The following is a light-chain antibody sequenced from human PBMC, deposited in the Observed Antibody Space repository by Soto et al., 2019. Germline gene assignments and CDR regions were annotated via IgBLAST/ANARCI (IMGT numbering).Light chain of an antibody. Sequence: QFALTQPASVSGSDGQSITISCTGTSSDVGGYNYVSWYQQRPGKAPKLMIFEVSNRPSGVSNRFSGSKSDNTASLTISGRQGDDEADYYCSSYTGNTPFFVFGTGTKVTVL. CDR3: SSYTGNTPFFV. V-gene: IGLV2-14*01. J-gene: IGLJ1*01. CDR1: SSDVGGYNY. CDR2: EVS.